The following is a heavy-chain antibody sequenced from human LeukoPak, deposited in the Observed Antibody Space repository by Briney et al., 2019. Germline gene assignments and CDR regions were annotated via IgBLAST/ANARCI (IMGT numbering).Heavy chain of an antibody. Sequence: SVKVSCKASGGTFSSYAISWVRQAPGQGLGWMGGIIPIFSTANYAQKFQGRVTITADESTSTAYMELSSLRSEDTAVYYCARYNWRGYDSPWYYYYGMDVWGKGTTVTVSS. CDR3: ARYNWRGYDSPWYYYYGMDV. V-gene: IGHV1-69*13. CDR2: IIPIFSTA. D-gene: IGHD5-12*01. CDR1: GGTFSSYA. J-gene: IGHJ6*04.